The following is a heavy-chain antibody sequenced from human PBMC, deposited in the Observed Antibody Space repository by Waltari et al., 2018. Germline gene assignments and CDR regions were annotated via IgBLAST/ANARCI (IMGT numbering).Heavy chain of an antibody. D-gene: IGHD2-21*01. V-gene: IGHV4-34*01. Sequence: VQLQQSGAGLLKPSETLSLTCAVYGGSFSGYYWSWICQPPGKGLEWIGEINHSGSTNYNPSLKSRVTISVDTSKNQFSLKLSSVAAADAAVYYCARPANGSDLDYWGQGTLFTVSS. J-gene: IGHJ4*02. CDR3: ARPANGSDLDY. CDR1: GGSFSGYY. CDR2: INHSGST.